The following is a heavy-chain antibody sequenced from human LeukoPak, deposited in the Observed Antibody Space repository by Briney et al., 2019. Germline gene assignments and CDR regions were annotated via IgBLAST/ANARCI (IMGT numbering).Heavy chain of an antibody. Sequence: GASVKVSCKASGYTFTGYYMHWVRQAPGQGLEWMGWINPNSGGTNYAQKFQGRVTMTRDTSISTAYMELSRLRSDDTAVYYCARDSSGYYPEYFQHWGQGTLVTVSS. J-gene: IGHJ1*01. D-gene: IGHD3-22*01. CDR3: ARDSSGYYPEYFQH. V-gene: IGHV1-2*02. CDR2: INPNSGGT. CDR1: GYTFTGYY.